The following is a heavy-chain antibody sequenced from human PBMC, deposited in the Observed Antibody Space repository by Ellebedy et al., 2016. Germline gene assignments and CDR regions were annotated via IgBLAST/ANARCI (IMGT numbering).Heavy chain of an antibody. CDR2: IYTSGST. CDR3: ARHWGSRGWFDP. D-gene: IGHD3-16*01. V-gene: IGHV4-4*07. J-gene: IGHJ5*02. Sequence: SETLSLXCTVFGGSISSYYWSWIRQPAGKGLEWIGRIYTSGSTNYNPSLKSRVTMSVDTSKNQFSLKLSSVTAADTAVYYCARHWGSRGWFDPWGQGTLVTVSS. CDR1: GGSISSYY.